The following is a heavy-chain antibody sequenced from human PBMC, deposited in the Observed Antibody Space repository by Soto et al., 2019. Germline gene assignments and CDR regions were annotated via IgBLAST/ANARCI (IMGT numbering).Heavy chain of an antibody. V-gene: IGHV5-51*01. CDR1: GYSFTSYW. CDR2: IYPCDSDT. J-gene: IGHJ6*02. CDR3: ARHCPSYYYDSSGYHRYYYYYGMDV. D-gene: IGHD3-22*01. Sequence: ESLQISFKGFGYSFTSYWIGWVRRIPGKGLEWMGIIYPCDSDTRYSPSFQGQVTISADKSIGTAYLQWSSLKASDTAMYYCARHCPSYYYDSSGYHRYYYYYGMDVWGQGTTVTVSS.